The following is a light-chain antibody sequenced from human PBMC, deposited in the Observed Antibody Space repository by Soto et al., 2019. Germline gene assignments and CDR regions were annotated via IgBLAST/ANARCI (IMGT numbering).Light chain of an antibody. Sequence: QSALTQPASVSGSPGQSITISCTGTSSDVGGYNYVSWYQHHPGKAPKLMIYDVGYRPSGVSNRFSGSKSGNTASLTISGLQADDEADYYCNSYTGSGSLYVFGTGTKVTVL. CDR2: DVG. CDR1: SSDVGGYNY. V-gene: IGLV2-14*03. J-gene: IGLJ1*01. CDR3: NSYTGSGSLYV.